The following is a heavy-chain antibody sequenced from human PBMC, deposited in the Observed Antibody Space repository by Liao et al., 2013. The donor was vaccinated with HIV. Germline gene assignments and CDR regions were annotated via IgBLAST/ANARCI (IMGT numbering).Heavy chain of an antibody. D-gene: IGHD2-21*02. Sequence: QVQLQESGPGLVKPSETLSLTCTVSGGSISSYYWNWIRQPAGKGLEWIGRIYSSGSTNYSPSLRSRVTMSIDTSKNQFSLKLASVTAADTAVYYCARDCGGDCYVAPGEGYYYYYYMDVWGEGTTVTVSS. V-gene: IGHV4-4*07. CDR3: ARDCGGDCYVAPGEGYYYYYYMDV. CDR2: IYSSGST. CDR1: GGSISSYY. J-gene: IGHJ6*03.